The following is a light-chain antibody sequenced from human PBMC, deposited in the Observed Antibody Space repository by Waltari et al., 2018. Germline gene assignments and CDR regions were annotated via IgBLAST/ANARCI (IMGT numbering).Light chain of an antibody. CDR3: QQYGSSIMYT. J-gene: IGKJ2*01. CDR2: GAS. Sequence: VLTQSPGTLSLSPGERATLSCRASQRLTKNYLAWYQQKPGQAPRLLIYGASSRAAGIPDRFSGSGSGTDFTLTISRLEPEDFAMYYCQQYGSSIMYTFGQGTKLEIK. V-gene: IGKV3-20*01. CDR1: QRLTKNY.